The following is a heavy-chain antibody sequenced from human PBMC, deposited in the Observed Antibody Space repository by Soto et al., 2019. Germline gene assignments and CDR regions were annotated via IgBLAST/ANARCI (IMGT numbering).Heavy chain of an antibody. D-gene: IGHD1-20*01. V-gene: IGHV3-30-3*01. CDR3: ARDLHRYNWNYVHY. J-gene: IGHJ4*02. CDR2: ISYDGSNK. CDR1: GFTFSSYA. Sequence: GGSLRLSCAASGFTFSSYAMHWVRQAPGKGLEWVAVISYDGSNKYYADSVKGRFTISRDNSKNTLYLQMNSLRAEDTAVYYCARDLHRYNWNYVHYWGQGTLVTVSS.